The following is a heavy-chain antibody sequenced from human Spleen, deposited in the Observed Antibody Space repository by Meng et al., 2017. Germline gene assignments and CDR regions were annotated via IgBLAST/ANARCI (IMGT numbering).Heavy chain of an antibody. Sequence: ASVKVSCKASGYTFTSYDINWVRQAPGQGLEWMGWINTNTGNPTYAQGFTGRLVFSLDTSVSTAYLQLSGLKADDTAVYYCTRDGYSDCSSTSCFDYWGQGSPVTVS. D-gene: IGHD2-2*01. CDR1: GYTFTSYD. CDR3: TRDGYSDCSSTSCFDY. V-gene: IGHV7-4-1*02. CDR2: INTNTGNP. J-gene: IGHJ4*02.